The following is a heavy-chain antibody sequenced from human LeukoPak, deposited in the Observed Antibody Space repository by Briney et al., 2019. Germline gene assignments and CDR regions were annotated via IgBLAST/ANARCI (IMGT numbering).Heavy chain of an antibody. CDR3: AKGLRFLDLDY. J-gene: IGHJ4*02. Sequence: GGSLRLSCAASGFTFSSYAMRWVRQAPGKGLEWVSAISGSGGSTYYADSVKGRFAISRDNSKNTLYLQMNSLRAEDTAVYYCAKGLRFLDLDYWGQGTLVTVSS. CDR2: ISGSGGST. CDR1: GFTFSSYA. D-gene: IGHD3-3*01. V-gene: IGHV3-23*01.